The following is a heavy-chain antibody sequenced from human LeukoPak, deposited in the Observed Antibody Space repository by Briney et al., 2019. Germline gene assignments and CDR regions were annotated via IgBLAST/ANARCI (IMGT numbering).Heavy chain of an antibody. CDR3: ATKGGFAD. D-gene: IGHD5-12*01. CDR1: GLSFSSYE. CDR2: ISSTGSAI. Sequence: PGGSLRVSCAASGLSFSSYEMNWVRQAPGKGLEWISYISSTGSAIFYADSVKGRFTISRDNAKNSLYLQMNSLRAEDTAFYYCATKGGFADWGQGTLVTVSS. V-gene: IGHV3-48*03. J-gene: IGHJ4*02.